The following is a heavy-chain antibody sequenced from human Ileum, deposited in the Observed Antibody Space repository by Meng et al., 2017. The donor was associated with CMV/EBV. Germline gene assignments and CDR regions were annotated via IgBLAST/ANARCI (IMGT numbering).Heavy chain of an antibody. D-gene: IGHD1-26*01. CDR2: INTYNDNL. Sequence: QVQLVQSESEVKKPGASVKVSCKTSGDPFTNSGITWVRQAPGQGLEWMGWINTYNDNLNSAQKFQDRFTMTKDTSTRTAHMELRSLTSDDTAVYYCARVQLSGVFDYWGQGTLVTVSS. J-gene: IGHJ4*02. CDR3: ARVQLSGVFDY. V-gene: IGHV1-18*01. CDR1: GDPFTNSG.